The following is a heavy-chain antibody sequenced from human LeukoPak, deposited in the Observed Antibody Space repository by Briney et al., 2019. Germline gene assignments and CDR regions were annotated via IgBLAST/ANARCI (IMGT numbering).Heavy chain of an antibody. CDR3: ARSLYSSSPEYFQH. V-gene: IGHV3-48*01. CDR2: ISSSSSTI. CDR1: GFTFSNYA. J-gene: IGHJ1*01. D-gene: IGHD6-13*01. Sequence: GGSLRLSCAASGFTFSNYAMSWVRQAQGKGLEWVSYISSSSSTIYYADSVKGRFTISRDNAKNSLYLQMNSLRAEDTAVYYCARSLYSSSPEYFQHWGQGTLVTVSS.